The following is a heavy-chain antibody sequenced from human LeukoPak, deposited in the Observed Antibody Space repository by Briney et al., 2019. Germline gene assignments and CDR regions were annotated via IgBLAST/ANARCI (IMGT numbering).Heavy chain of an antibody. Sequence: SQTLSLTCTVSGGSISSGSYYWSWIRQPAGKGLEWIGRICTSGSTNYNPSLKSRVTISVDTSKNQFSLKLSSVTAADTAVYYCARRGVDTFYMDVWGKGTTVTVSS. CDR1: GGSISSGSYY. CDR3: ARRGVDTFYMDV. J-gene: IGHJ6*03. V-gene: IGHV4-61*02. CDR2: ICTSGST. D-gene: IGHD3-10*01.